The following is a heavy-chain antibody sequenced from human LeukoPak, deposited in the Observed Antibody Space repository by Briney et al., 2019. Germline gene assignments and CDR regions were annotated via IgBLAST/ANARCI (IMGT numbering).Heavy chain of an antibody. J-gene: IGHJ4*02. CDR2: MNPNSGNT. Sequence: ASVKVSCKASGYTFTSYDINWVRQATGQGLERMGWMNPNSGNTGYAQKFQGRVTITRNTSISTAYMELSSLRSEDTAVYYCATGDWGLERRGGSDYWGQGTLVTVSS. V-gene: IGHV1-8*03. CDR1: GYTFTSYD. D-gene: IGHD1-1*01. CDR3: ATGDWGLERRGGSDY.